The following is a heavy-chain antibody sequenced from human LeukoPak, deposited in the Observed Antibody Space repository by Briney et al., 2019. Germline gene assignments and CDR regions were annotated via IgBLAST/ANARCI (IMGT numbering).Heavy chain of an antibody. D-gene: IGHD3-16*02. CDR3: ARVYDYVWGSYRPDYYFDY. V-gene: IGHV1-18*01. CDR2: ISAYNGNT. CDR1: GYTFTSYG. J-gene: IGHJ4*02. Sequence: ASVKVSCKASGYTFTSYGISWVRQAPGRGLEWMGWISAYNGNTNYAQKLQGRVTMTTDTSTSTAYMELRSLRSDDTAVYYCARVYDYVWGSYRPDYYFDYWGQGTLVTVSS.